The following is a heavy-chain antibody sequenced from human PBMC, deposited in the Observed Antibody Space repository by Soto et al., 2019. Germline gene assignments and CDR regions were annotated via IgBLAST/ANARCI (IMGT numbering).Heavy chain of an antibody. D-gene: IGHD6-19*01. V-gene: IGHV1-69*01. CDR1: GGTFSSYA. J-gene: IGHJ4*02. CDR3: ARDRAVAGTRYFDY. Sequence: QVQLVQSGAEVKKPGSSVNVSCKASGGTFSSYAISWVRQVPGQGLEWMGGIIPIFGTANYAQKFQGRVTITADESTSTAYMELSSLRSEDTAVYYCARDRAVAGTRYFDYWGQGTLVTVSS. CDR2: IIPIFGTA.